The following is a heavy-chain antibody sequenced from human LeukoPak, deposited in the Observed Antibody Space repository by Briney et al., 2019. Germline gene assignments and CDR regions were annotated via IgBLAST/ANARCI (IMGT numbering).Heavy chain of an antibody. CDR1: GYTLTELS. CDR2: FDPEDDET. J-gene: IGHJ4*01. V-gene: IGHV1-24*01. CDR3: TTEGVPGYHWNDGDY. D-gene: IGHD1-20*01. Sequence: VASVKVSCKVSGYTLTELSIHWVRQAPGKGLEWMGGFDPEDDETKYAQKFQGRVTMTDDTSTDTTYMELNSLGSEDTAVYYCTTEGVPGYHWNDGDYWGQEPWSASPQ.